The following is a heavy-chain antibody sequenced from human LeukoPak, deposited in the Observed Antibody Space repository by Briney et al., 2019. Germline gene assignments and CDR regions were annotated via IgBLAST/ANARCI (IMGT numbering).Heavy chain of an antibody. CDR3: ARDGSSGISHAADY. V-gene: IGHV3-7*01. Sequence: GGSLRLPCAASGFSFGNYWMIWVRQAPGKGLEWVANIKQDGNEKYYVDSVRGRVTISSDNAKNSLYLQMNSLRAEDTAVYYCARDGSSGISHAADYWGQGTLVTVSS. CDR2: IKQDGNEK. J-gene: IGHJ4*02. D-gene: IGHD3-22*01. CDR1: GFSFGNYW.